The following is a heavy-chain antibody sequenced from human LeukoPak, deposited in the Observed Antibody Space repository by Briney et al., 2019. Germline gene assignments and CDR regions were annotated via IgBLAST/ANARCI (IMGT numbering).Heavy chain of an antibody. CDR2: IYYSGST. D-gene: IGHD6-19*01. J-gene: IGHJ6*02. CDR3: ARESSGPTIYGMDA. CDR1: IGTISSSSYY. Sequence: PSETLSLTCTVSIGTISSSSYYWGWIRQPPGKGLEWIGYIYYSGSTNYNPSLKSRVTISVDTSKNQFSLKLSSVAAADTAVYYCARESSGPTIYGMDAWGQGTTVTVSS. V-gene: IGHV4-61*01.